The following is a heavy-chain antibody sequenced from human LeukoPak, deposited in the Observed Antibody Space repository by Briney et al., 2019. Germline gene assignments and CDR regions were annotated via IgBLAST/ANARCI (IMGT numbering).Heavy chain of an antibody. CDR3: ARDGPAAGTDYYYYGMDV. D-gene: IGHD6-13*01. J-gene: IGHJ6*02. CDR2: IIPIFGTA. Sequence: SVKVSCKASGGTFSSYAISWVRQAPGQGLEWMGGIIPIFGTANYAQKFQGRVTITADESTSTAYMELSSLRSEDTAVYYCARDGPAAGTDYYYYGMDVWGQGTTVTVSS. V-gene: IGHV1-69*13. CDR1: GGTFSSYA.